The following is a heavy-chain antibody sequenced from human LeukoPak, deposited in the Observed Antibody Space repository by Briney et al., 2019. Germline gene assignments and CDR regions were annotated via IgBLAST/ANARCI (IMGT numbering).Heavy chain of an antibody. CDR3: ARGSEDCGDYDQWFDY. J-gene: IGHJ4*02. D-gene: IGHD4-17*01. V-gene: IGHV4-30-2*01. CDR2: IYHSGST. Sequence: LRLSCAASGFTFSSYAMSWVRQAPGKGLEWIGYIYHSGSTYYNPSLKSRVTISVDRSKNQFSLKLSSVTAADTAVYYCARGSEDCGDYDQWFDYWGQGTLVTVSS. CDR1: GFTFSSYA.